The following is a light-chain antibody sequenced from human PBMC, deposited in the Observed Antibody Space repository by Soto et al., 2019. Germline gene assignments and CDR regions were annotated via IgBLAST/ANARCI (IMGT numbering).Light chain of an antibody. CDR2: GAS. CDR3: QQYYNWRT. CDR1: QSVSSN. Sequence: EIVMTQSPATLSVSPGERATLSCRASQSVSSNLAWYQQKPGQAPRLLIYGASSRATGIPDRFSGSGSGTEFTLTITRLQSEDFAIYYCQQYYNWRTFGQGTKVDLK. J-gene: IGKJ1*01. V-gene: IGKV3D-15*01.